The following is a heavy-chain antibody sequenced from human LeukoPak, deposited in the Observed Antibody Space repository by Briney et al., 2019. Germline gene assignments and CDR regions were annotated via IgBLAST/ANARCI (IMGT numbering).Heavy chain of an antibody. CDR3: ARLYSSSWYDY. D-gene: IGHD6-13*01. J-gene: IGHJ4*02. V-gene: IGHV3-21*01. CDR1: ELHA. Sequence: GGSLRLTCAASELHAMTWVRQAPGKGLEWVSSISSSSSYIYYADSVKGRFTISRDNAKNSLYLQMNSLRAEDTAVYYCARLYSSSWYDYWGQGTLVTVSS. CDR2: ISSSSSYI.